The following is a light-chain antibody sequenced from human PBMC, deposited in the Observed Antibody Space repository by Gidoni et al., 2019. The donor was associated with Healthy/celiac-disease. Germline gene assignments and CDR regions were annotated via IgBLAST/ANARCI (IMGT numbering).Light chain of an antibody. Sequence: ETVLTQSPGTLSLSPGERATLSCRASQSVNSYLAWYQQKPGQAPRLLIYDASNRATGIPARFSGSGSGTDFTLTISSLEPEDFAVYYCQQRSNWPWSFGQGTKLEIK. CDR1: QSVNSY. J-gene: IGKJ2*03. CDR3: QQRSNWPWS. V-gene: IGKV3-11*01. CDR2: DAS.